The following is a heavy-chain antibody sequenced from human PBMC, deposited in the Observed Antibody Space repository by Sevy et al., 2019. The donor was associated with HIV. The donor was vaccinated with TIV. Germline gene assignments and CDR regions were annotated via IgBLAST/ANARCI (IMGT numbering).Heavy chain of an antibody. CDR3: AKDRDYYGSGRYGYYFDY. D-gene: IGHD3-10*01. J-gene: IGHJ4*02. CDR1: GFTFSSYA. V-gene: IGHV3-23*01. Sequence: GGSLRLSCAASGFTFSSYAMSWVRQAPGKGLEWVSAISGSGGSTYYADSVKGRFTISRDNSKNTLYLQMNSLRAEDTAVYYCAKDRDYYGSGRYGYYFDYWGQGTLVTVSS. CDR2: ISGSGGST.